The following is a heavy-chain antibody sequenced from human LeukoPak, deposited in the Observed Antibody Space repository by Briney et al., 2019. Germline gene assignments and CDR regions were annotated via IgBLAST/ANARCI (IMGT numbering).Heavy chain of an antibody. CDR2: IYYSGST. CDR3: ARGSTYYYGSGSFDY. CDR1: GGSISSSGYY. V-gene: IGHV4-61*08. J-gene: IGHJ4*02. Sequence: SETLSLTCTVSGGSISSSGYYWSWIRQPPGKGLEWIGYIYYSGSTNYNPSLKSRVTISVDTSKNQFSLKLSSVTAADTAVYYCARGSTYYYGSGSFDYWGQGTLVTVSS. D-gene: IGHD3-10*01.